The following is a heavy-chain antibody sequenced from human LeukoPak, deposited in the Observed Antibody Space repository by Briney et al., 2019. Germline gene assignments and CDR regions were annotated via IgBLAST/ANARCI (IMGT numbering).Heavy chain of an antibody. CDR1: GFTFSSYA. CDR3: AREEVVEPGTHYFGMDV. D-gene: IGHD2-15*01. J-gene: IGHJ6*02. V-gene: IGHV3-30*04. CDR2: ISYDGSNK. Sequence: GGSLRLSCAASGFTFSSYAMHWVRQAPGKGLEWVAVISYDGSNKYYADSVKGRFTISRDNSKNTLYLQMNSLRAEDTAVYYCAREEVVEPGTHYFGMDVWGQGTTVTVSS.